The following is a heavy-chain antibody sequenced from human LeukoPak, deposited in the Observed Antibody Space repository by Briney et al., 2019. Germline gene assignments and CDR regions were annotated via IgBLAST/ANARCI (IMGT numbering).Heavy chain of an antibody. Sequence: ASVKVSCKASGYTFTSYDINWVRQAPGQGLEWMGWMNPNSGNTGYAQKFQGRVTMTRNTSISTAYMELSSLRSEDTAVYYCARGYIAVAGTGDWFGPWGQGTLVTVSS. J-gene: IGHJ5*02. CDR1: GYTFTSYD. CDR2: MNPNSGNT. D-gene: IGHD6-19*01. V-gene: IGHV1-8*01. CDR3: ARGYIAVAGTGDWFGP.